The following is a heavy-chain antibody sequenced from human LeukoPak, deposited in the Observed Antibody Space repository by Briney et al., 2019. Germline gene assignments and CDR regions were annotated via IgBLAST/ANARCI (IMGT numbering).Heavy chain of an antibody. CDR2: VYSTGST. CDR1: GDSLSPYY. D-gene: IGHD1-26*01. CDR3: ARAKGGSYGFNFES. J-gene: IGHJ4*02. V-gene: IGHV4-59*12. Sequence: SETLSLTCSVSGDSLSPYYWNWIRQTPEKGLEWIGYVYSTGSTYYNPSLKSRVTISVDTSKNQFSLNLKSVTAADAAVCYCARAKGGSYGFNFESWGQGTRVSVSS.